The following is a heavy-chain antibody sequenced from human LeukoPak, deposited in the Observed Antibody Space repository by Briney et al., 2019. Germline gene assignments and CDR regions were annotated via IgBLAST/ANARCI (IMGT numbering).Heavy chain of an antibody. Sequence: PGGSLRLSCVASGFTFSGYWMSWVRQAPGKGLEWMANIKQDGSEKYYVDSVKGRFTISRDNAKNSLYLQMNSLRAEDTAVYYCARGTYYGGSGSPETGYWGQGTLVTVSS. J-gene: IGHJ4*02. CDR1: GFTFSGYW. D-gene: IGHD3-10*01. V-gene: IGHV3-7*03. CDR3: ARGTYYGGSGSPETGY. CDR2: IKQDGSEK.